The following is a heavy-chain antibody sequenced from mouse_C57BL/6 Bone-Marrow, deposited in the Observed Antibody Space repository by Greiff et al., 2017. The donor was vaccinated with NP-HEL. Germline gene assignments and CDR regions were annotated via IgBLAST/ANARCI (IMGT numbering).Heavy chain of an antibody. CDR1: GYSFTSYY. CDR2: IYPGSGNT. Sequence: VKLQESGPELVKPGASVKISCKASGYSFTSYYIHWVKQRPGQGLEWIGWIYPGSGNTKYNEKFKGKATLTADTSSSTAYMQLSSLTSEDSAVYYCARDYGSRAWFAYWGQGTLVTVSA. J-gene: IGHJ3*01. V-gene: IGHV1-66*01. D-gene: IGHD1-1*01. CDR3: ARDYGSRAWFAY.